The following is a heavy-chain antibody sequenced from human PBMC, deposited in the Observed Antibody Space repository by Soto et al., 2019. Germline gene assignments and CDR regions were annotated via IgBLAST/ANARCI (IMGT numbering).Heavy chain of an antibody. Sequence: SVKVSCKASGSTFSIYSSSWVRQAPGQRLECMGVIIPIFVTANYAQKFQGRVTITADESTSTAYMELSSLRSEDTAVYYCATESGQQLVQIFDYWGQGTLVTVSS. CDR1: GSTFSIYS. J-gene: IGHJ4*02. D-gene: IGHD6-13*01. V-gene: IGHV1-69*13. CDR3: ATESGQQLVQIFDY. CDR2: IIPIFVTA.